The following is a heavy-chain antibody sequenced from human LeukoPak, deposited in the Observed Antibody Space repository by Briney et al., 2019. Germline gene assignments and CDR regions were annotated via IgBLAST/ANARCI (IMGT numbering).Heavy chain of an antibody. Sequence: SQTLSLTCAISGDSVSSKSAAWNWIRQSPSRGLEWLGRTYYRSKWYHEYAVSVKSRITINPDTSKNQVSLQLNSVTPEDTAVYYCARDWTTLYDFWSGYGWFDPWGQGTLVTVSS. V-gene: IGHV6-1*01. D-gene: IGHD3-3*01. CDR1: GDSVSSKSAA. CDR3: ARDWTTLYDFWSGYGWFDP. CDR2: TYYRSKWYH. J-gene: IGHJ5*02.